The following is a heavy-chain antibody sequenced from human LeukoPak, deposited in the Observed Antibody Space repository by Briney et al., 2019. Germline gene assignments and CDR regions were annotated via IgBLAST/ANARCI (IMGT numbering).Heavy chain of an antibody. CDR3: AKDLRWGGY. CDR2: ISYDGSNK. Sequence: GGSLGLSCAASGFTFSSYGMHWVRQAPGKGLEGVAVISYDGSNKYYADSVKGRFTISRDNSKNTLYLQMNSLRAEDTAVYYCAKDLRWGGYWGQGTLVTVSS. V-gene: IGHV3-30*18. CDR1: GFTFSSYG. J-gene: IGHJ4*02. D-gene: IGHD3-10*01.